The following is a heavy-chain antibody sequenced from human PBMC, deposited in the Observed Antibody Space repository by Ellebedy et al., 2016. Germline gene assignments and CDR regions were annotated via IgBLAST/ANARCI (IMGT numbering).Heavy chain of an antibody. D-gene: IGHD2-2*02. CDR1: GGTFSSSA. CDR3: ATDEGSYTGAFWVYY. V-gene: IGHV1-69*13. Sequence: SVKVSCKASGGTFSSSAISWVRQAPGQGLEWVGGIIPYYGTPIYAQKFQGRVTFTADEPTSTAYMELSSLRSDDTAIYYCATDEGSYTGAFWVYYWGQGSLVTVSS. CDR2: IIPYYGTP. J-gene: IGHJ4*02.